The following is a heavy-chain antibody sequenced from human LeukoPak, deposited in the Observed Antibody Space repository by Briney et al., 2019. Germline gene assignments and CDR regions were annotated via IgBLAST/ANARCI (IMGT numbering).Heavy chain of an antibody. CDR2: INPNSGGT. J-gene: IGHJ4*02. V-gene: IGHV1-2*02. CDR1: GYTFTGYY. CDR3: ARGGLSRLLLRD. D-gene: IGHD3-22*01. Sequence: ASVKVSCKASGYTFTGYYIHWVRQAPGQGLEWMGWINPNSGGTSFAQNSQGRVTMTRDTSISTAYMELSRLRSDDTAVYYCARGGLSRLLLRDWGQGTLVTVSS.